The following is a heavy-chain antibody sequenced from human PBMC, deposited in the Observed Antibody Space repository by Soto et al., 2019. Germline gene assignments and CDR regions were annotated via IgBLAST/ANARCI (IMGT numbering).Heavy chain of an antibody. CDR3: ARDLCRDYIAY. J-gene: IGHJ4*02. V-gene: IGHV1-3*01. CDR2: ISAGNGKT. CDR1: VYTITKYA. Sequence: QVHLVQSGADVKEPRASVMISCEASVYTITKYAIHWVRQAPEQRLEWVGWISAGNGKTKYSQKFQDRATITRDTSASTAYMEQSSLGSAATAVYYCARDLCRDYIAYWGQGTLVTVSS.